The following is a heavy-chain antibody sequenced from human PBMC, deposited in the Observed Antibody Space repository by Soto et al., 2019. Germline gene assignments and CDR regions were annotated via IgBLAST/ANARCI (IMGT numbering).Heavy chain of an antibody. Sequence: QVQLVQSGAEVKKPGASVKVSCKASGYTFTSYDINWVRQATGQGLEWMGWMNPNSGNTGYAQKFQGRVTMTRNTSIRTGYMEVSSLRSEYTAVYYCVRVEGDCSSTRGYWWGWFDPWGQGTLVTVSS. J-gene: IGHJ5*02. CDR2: MNPNSGNT. CDR1: GYTFTSYD. D-gene: IGHD2-2*01. V-gene: IGHV1-8*01. CDR3: VRVEGDCSSTRGYWWGWFDP.